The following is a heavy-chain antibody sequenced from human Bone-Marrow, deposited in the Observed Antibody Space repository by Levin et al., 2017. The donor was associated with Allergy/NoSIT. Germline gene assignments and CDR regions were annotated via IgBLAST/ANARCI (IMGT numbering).Heavy chain of an antibody. Sequence: LSLPCAASGFTFSSYSMNWVRQAPGKGLEWVSYISSSSSTIYYADSVKGRFTISRDNAKNSLYLQMNSLRAEDTAVYYCASLIAVAGTRRYGMDVWGQGTTVTVSS. D-gene: IGHD6-19*01. CDR1: GFTFSSYS. V-gene: IGHV3-48*01. CDR2: ISSSSSTI. J-gene: IGHJ6*02. CDR3: ASLIAVAGTRRYGMDV.